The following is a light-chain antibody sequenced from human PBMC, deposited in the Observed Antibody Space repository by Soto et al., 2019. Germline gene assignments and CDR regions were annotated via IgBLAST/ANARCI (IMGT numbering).Light chain of an antibody. CDR3: QQRNIWPPVT. Sequence: EIVMTHSPATLAVSPWERAPLWFRASPSVTNYLAWYQQNSGQPPRLLIYGAFNRAAGIPARFSGSGSGTDFTLTISSLEPEDSAVYYCQQRNIWPPVTFGQGTRLEI. CDR1: PSVTNY. J-gene: IGKJ5*01. CDR2: GAF. V-gene: IGKV3-11*01.